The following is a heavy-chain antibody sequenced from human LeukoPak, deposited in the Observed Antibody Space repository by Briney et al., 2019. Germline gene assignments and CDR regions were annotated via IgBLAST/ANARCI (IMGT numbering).Heavy chain of an antibody. D-gene: IGHD5-18*01. V-gene: IGHV3-53*01. CDR2: IYSGGST. CDR3: ARVGYSYVFFDY. J-gene: IGHJ4*02. Sequence: EGSLRLSCAASGFTVSSNYMSWVRQAPGKGLEWVSVIYSGGSTYYADSVKGRFTISRDSSKNTLYLQMNSLRAEDTAVYYCARVGYSYVFFDYWGQGTLVTVSS. CDR1: GFTVSSNY.